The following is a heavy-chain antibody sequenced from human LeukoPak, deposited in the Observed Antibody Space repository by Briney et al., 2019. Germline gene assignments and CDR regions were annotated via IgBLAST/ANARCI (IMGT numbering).Heavy chain of an antibody. Sequence: SETLSLTCTVSGGSISSYYWSWIRQPPGKGLECIGYIYYSGSTNYNPSLKSRVTISVDTSKNQFSLKLNSVTAADTAVYYCARGKYQLLLPWFDPWGQGTLVTVSS. V-gene: IGHV4-59*08. J-gene: IGHJ5*02. CDR2: IYYSGST. CDR1: GGSISSYY. D-gene: IGHD2-2*01. CDR3: ARGKYQLLLPWFDP.